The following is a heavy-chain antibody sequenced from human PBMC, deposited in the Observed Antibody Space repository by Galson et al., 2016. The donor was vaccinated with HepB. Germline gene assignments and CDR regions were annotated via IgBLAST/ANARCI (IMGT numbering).Heavy chain of an antibody. CDR3: VRDFNHNEDGTFFDY. CDR2: IDCSCTYM. CDR1: GFTFRSHT. Sequence: SLRLSCAAFGFTFRSHTMNWVRQAPGKGLEWVSSIDCSCTYMEYVDSVKGRFTISRDNAKSSVFLQMNSLRAEDTAIYYCVRDFNHNEDGTFFDYWGLGTLVTVSS. D-gene: IGHD1-1*01. J-gene: IGHJ4*02. V-gene: IGHV3-21*01.